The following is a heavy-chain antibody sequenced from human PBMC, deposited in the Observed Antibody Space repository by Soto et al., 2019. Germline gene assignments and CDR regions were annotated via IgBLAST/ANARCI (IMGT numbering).Heavy chain of an antibody. Sequence: QVQLVESGGGVVQPGRSLRLSCAASGFTFSSYVMYWVRQAPGKGLEWVAVISYDGRNKHYADSVKGRFTISRDNSNNTLNLQMNSLRAEDTAVYYCARAGCDGGSCYTLVGLRYGMDVWGQGTTVTVSS. CDR1: GFTFSSYV. J-gene: IGHJ6*02. D-gene: IGHD2-15*01. CDR2: ISYDGRNK. CDR3: ARAGCDGGSCYTLVGLRYGMDV. V-gene: IGHV3-30-3*01.